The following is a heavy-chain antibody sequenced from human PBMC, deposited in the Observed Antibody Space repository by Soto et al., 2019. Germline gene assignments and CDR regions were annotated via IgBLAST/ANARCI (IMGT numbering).Heavy chain of an antibody. D-gene: IGHD3-10*01. V-gene: IGHV1-46*01. Sequence: QVQLVQSGAEVKKPGASVKVSCKASGYTFTSYYMHWVRQAPGQGLEWMGIISPSGGSTSYAQKFQGRTTMIRDTYTSTVYMGLSSLRSDDTAVYYCSMEGGYGSGSYPPYWGQGTLVTVSS. CDR2: ISPSGGST. CDR1: GYTFTSYY. CDR3: SMEGGYGSGSYPPY. J-gene: IGHJ4*02.